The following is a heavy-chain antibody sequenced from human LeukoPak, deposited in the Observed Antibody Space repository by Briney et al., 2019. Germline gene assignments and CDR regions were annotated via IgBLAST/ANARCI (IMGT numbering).Heavy chain of an antibody. V-gene: IGHV3-20*01. CDR1: GFTFDDYG. CDR3: ARELYGDYVDNWFDP. D-gene: IGHD4-17*01. CDR2: INWNGGST. Sequence: GGSLRLSCAASGFTFDDYGMSWVRQAPGKGLEWVSGINWNGGSTGYADSVKGRFTISRDNAKNSLYLQMNSLRAEDTALYHCARELYGDYVDNWFDPWGQGTLVTVPS. J-gene: IGHJ5*02.